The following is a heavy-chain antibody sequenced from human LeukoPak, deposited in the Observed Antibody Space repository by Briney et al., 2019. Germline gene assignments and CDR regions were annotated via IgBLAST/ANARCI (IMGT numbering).Heavy chain of an antibody. D-gene: IGHD1-14*01. V-gene: IGHV4-59*01. J-gene: IGHJ5*02. CDR2: IYYNGDA. CDR3: ASSGTHEDSTFDP. CDR1: GGSISTYY. Sequence: EPSETLSLTCTVSGGSISTYYWSWIRQPPGKAPEWIGYIYYNGDANYNPSLKSRVSMSVDTSRNQFSLTLTSVTSADTAVYYCASSGTHEDSTFDPWGQGTLVTVSS.